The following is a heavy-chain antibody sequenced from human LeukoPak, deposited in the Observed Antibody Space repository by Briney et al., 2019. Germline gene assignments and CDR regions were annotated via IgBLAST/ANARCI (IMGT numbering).Heavy chain of an antibody. D-gene: IGHD2-2*01. CDR3: ASDLGYCSRTSCYFDY. CDR1: GYTFTGYY. Sequence: SVKVSCKASGYTFTGYYMHWVRQAPGQGLEWMGGIIPTFYTANYAQKFQGRVTITTDESTNTAYMELSSLRSEDTAVYYCASDLGYCSRTSCYFDYWGQGTLVTVSS. V-gene: IGHV1-69*05. J-gene: IGHJ4*02. CDR2: IIPTFYTA.